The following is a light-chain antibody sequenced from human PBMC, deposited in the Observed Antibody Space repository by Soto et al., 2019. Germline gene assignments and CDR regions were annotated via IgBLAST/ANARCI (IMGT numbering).Light chain of an antibody. CDR3: QHYGSSRT. CDR1: QSVSSS. Sequence: IVLTQSPGTLSLSPGERATLSCRASQSVSSSLAWYQQKPGQAPRLLIYGASSRATGIPDRFSGSGSGPDFTLTISRLEPEDFAVYFCQHYGSSRTFGQGTKVDIK. V-gene: IGKV3-20*01. CDR2: GAS. J-gene: IGKJ1*01.